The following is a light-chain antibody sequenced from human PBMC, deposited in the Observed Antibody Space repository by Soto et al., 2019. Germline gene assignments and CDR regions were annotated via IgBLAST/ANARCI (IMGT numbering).Light chain of an antibody. J-gene: IGKJ5*01. V-gene: IGKV3-11*01. CDR1: QSISDT. CDR2: DAS. CDR3: QQRSDWPLT. Sequence: EIVMTQSPATLSVSPGGRATLSCRASQSISDTLAWYQQKPGQPPRLLIYDASNRATGIPARFSGSGSGTDFTLTISSLDPEDFAVYYCQQRSDWPLTFGQGTRLEIK.